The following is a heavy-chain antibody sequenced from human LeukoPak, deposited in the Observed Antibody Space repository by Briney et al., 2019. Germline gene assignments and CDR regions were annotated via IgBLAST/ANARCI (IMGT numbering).Heavy chain of an antibody. J-gene: IGHJ5*02. Sequence: PGGSLRLSCAASGFTFRSYSMNWVRQAPGKGLEWVSYISSSSTIYYAHSVKGRFTISRDNDKNSLYLQMNSLRAEDTAVYYCASLYGSGPNWFDPWGQGTLVTVSS. V-gene: IGHV3-48*01. D-gene: IGHD3-10*01. CDR3: ASLYGSGPNWFDP. CDR1: GFTFRSYS. CDR2: ISSSSTI.